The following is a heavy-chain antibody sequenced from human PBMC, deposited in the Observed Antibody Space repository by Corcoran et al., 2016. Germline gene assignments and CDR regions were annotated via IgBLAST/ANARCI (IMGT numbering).Heavy chain of an antibody. CDR2: ISSSSSTI. V-gene: IGHV3-48*04. J-gene: IGHJ5*02. CDR3: AGVHGDYRVYGGWGP. D-gene: IGHD4-17*01. CDR1: GFTFSSYS. Sequence: EVQLVESGGGLVQPGGSLRLSCAASGFTFSSYSMNWVRQAPGKGLEWVSYISSSSSTIYYADSVKGRFTISRDNAKNSLYLQMNSLRAEDKNVYYCAGVHGDYRVYGGWGPWGQGNLVTVSS.